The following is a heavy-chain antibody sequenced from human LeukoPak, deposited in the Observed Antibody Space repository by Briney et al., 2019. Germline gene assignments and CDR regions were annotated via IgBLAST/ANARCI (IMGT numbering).Heavy chain of an antibody. CDR2: MNPNSGNT. CDR1: GYTFTSYD. J-gene: IGHJ6*03. Sequence: ASVKVSCKASGYTFTSYDINWVRQATGQGLEWMGWMNPNSGNTGYAQKFQGRVTMTRDTSISTAYMELSRLRSDDTAVYYCARDLGYCSSTSCYGGYYMDVWGKGTTVTISS. V-gene: IGHV1-8*01. CDR3: ARDLGYCSSTSCYGGYYMDV. D-gene: IGHD2-2*01.